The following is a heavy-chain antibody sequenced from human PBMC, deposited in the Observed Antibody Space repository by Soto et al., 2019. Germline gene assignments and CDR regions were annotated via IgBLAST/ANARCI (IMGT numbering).Heavy chain of an antibody. V-gene: IGHV3-23*01. D-gene: IGHD3-10*01. J-gene: IGHJ4*02. CDR2: ISDSGGNT. CDR3: AKEKSTNRGWYGEFDY. CDR1: GFTFSSYA. Sequence: EVQLLESGGDLVRPGGSLRLSCAVSGFTFSSYAMSWVRQAPGKGLEWVSGISDSGGNTYYVDSVKGRFTISRDNSKNTLWLQMNSLRAEDTAVYYCAKEKSTNRGWYGEFDYWGQGTLVTGSS.